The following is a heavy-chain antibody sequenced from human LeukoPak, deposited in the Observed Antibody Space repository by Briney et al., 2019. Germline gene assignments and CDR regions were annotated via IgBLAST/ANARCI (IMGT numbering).Heavy chain of an antibody. D-gene: IGHD1-26*01. V-gene: IGHV3-21*01. CDR3: ASDLWWELLSASDAFDI. CDR2: ISSSSSYI. Sequence: GGSLRHSCAASGFTFSSYSMNWVRQAPGKGLEWVSSISSSSSYIYYADSVKGRFTISRDNAKNSLYLQMNSLRAEDTAVYYCASDLWWELLSASDAFDIWGQGTMVTVSS. CDR1: GFTFSSYS. J-gene: IGHJ3*02.